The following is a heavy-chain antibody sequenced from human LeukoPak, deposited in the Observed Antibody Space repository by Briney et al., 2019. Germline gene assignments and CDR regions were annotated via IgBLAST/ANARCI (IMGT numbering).Heavy chain of an antibody. Sequence: ASVKVSCKASGYTLTAYYMHWVRQAPGQGLEWMGWINPNSGGTNYAQKFQGRVTMTRDTSISAAYMELSRLRSDDTAVYYCARDKSWVFDYWGQGTLVTVSS. D-gene: IGHD6-13*01. CDR2: INPNSGGT. CDR1: GYTLTAYY. V-gene: IGHV1-2*02. J-gene: IGHJ4*02. CDR3: ARDKSWVFDY.